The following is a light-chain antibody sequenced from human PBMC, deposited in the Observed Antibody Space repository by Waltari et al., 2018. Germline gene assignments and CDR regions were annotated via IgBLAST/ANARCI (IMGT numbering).Light chain of an antibody. Sequence: EVVMTQSPVTLSVSPGERATLSCRASQSVTSNLTWYQQKPGQAPRLLIYGASTRATDIPARFSGSGSGTEFTLTISSLQSEDSAVYYCQQYNNLPPWTFGQGTKVEIK. CDR1: QSVTSN. CDR2: GAS. V-gene: IGKV3-15*01. J-gene: IGKJ1*01. CDR3: QQYNNLPPWT.